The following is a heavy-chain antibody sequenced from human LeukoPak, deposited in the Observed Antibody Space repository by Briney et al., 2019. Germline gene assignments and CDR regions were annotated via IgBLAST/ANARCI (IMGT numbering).Heavy chain of an antibody. V-gene: IGHV4-59*01. D-gene: IGHD6-6*01. CDR3: ARVRDVAARDYYYMDV. CDR1: GGSITNYY. J-gene: IGHJ6*03. CDR2: SYYNGNT. Sequence: SETLSLTCTVSGGSITNYYWSWIRQPPGKGLEWIGFSYYNGNTNYNPSLKSRVTISVDMSKNQFSLSLRSVTAADTAVYYCARVRDVAARDYYYMDVWGKGTTVTVSS.